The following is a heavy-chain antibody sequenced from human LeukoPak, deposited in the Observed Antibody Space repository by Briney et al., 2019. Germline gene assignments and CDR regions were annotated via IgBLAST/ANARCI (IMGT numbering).Heavy chain of an antibody. Sequence: PGGSLRLSCAASGFSFSKYGIHWVRQAPCKGLEWVAFIRYDGSNKYYADSVKGRFTISRDNSKNTLYLQMNSLRAEDTAVYYCAKELSEGGNSRDWFDPWGQGTLVTVSS. CDR1: GFSFSKYG. D-gene: IGHD4-23*01. J-gene: IGHJ5*02. CDR2: IRYDGSNK. V-gene: IGHV3-30*02. CDR3: AKELSEGGNSRDWFDP.